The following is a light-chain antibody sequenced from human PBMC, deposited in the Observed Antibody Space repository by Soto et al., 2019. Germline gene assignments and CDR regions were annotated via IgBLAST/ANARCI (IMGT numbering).Light chain of an antibody. Sequence: QSVVTQPRSVSGSPGQSVTISCTGSSSNVGGYNYVSWYQQHPGKAPKFMIYDVSKRPSGVPDRFSGSKSGNTASLTISGLQAEDEADYYCCSYAGSHTFVFGTGTKVTVL. CDR3: CSYAGSHTFV. V-gene: IGLV2-11*01. CDR2: DVS. CDR1: SSNVGGYNY. J-gene: IGLJ1*01.